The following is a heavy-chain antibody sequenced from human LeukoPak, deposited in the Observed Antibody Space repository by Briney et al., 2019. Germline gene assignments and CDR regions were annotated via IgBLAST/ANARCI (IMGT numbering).Heavy chain of an antibody. Sequence: GGSLRLSCAASGFTFSSYWMHWVRQAPGKGLVWVSRINGDGSTTTYADSVTGRFTISRDNAKNSLYLQMSSLRVEDTAVYYCARVLDGTTWYARLDVWGQGTTVTVSS. CDR3: ARVLDGTTWYARLDV. CDR2: INGDGSTT. V-gene: IGHV3-74*01. J-gene: IGHJ6*02. D-gene: IGHD2/OR15-2a*01. CDR1: GFTFSSYW.